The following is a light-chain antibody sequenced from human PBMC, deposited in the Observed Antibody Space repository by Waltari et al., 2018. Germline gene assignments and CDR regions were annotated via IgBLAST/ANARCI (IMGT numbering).Light chain of an antibody. CDR3: VLYMGGGIL. CDR2: STN. Sequence: QTVVTQEPSFSVSPGGTVTLTCGLRSGSVSHTYYPSWYQQTPGPAPRPLIYSTNTRSSGVPDRISGSILGNKAALTITGAQADDESDYYCVLYMGGGILFGGGTKLTVL. V-gene: IGLV8-61*01. J-gene: IGLJ3*02. CDR1: SGSVSHTYY.